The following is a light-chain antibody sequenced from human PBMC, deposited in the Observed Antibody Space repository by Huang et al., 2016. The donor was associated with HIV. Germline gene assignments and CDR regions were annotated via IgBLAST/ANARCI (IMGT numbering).Light chain of an antibody. Sequence: EIVLTQSPGTLSLSPGKRATLSCRASHSVSSSYVAWYQQKPGQSPRLLLYGASNRATDIPDRCSGRWSGTDFALTSNRLEPEDFAVYYCQQYGSSPYTFGQGTKLEIK. CDR1: HSVSSSY. CDR2: GAS. CDR3: QQYGSSPYT. V-gene: IGKV3-20*01. J-gene: IGKJ2*01.